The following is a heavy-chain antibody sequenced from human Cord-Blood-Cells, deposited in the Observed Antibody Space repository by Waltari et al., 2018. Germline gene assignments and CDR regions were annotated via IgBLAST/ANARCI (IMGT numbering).Heavy chain of an antibody. Sequence: PPGKGLEWIGSIYYSGSTYYNPSLKSRVTISVDTSKNQFSLKLSSVTAADTAVYYCARRGYYYGSGSAFDIWGQGTMVTVSS. CDR3: ARRGYYYGSGSAFDI. D-gene: IGHD3-10*01. V-gene: IGHV4-39*07. J-gene: IGHJ3*02. CDR2: IYYSGST.